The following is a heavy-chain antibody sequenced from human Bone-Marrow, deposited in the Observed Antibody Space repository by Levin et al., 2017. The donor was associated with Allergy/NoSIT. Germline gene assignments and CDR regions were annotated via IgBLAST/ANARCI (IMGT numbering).Heavy chain of an antibody. CDR3: ARGVETYEDEEYYYYGLNV. D-gene: IGHD3-16*01. CDR1: GDSISSPGYT. V-gene: IGHV4-30-2*01. J-gene: IGHJ6*02. Sequence: PSETLSLTCAVSGDSISSPGYTWSWIRQPPRKGLEWIGYIYHNNSTYYSPSLKSRVTISLDRSKNQFSLRLSSVTAADTAVYYCARGVETYEDEEYYYYGLNVWGQGTSVTVSS. CDR2: IYHNNST.